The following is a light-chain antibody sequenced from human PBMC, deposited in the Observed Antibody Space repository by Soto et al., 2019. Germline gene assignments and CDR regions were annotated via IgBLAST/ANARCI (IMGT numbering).Light chain of an antibody. CDR2: DAS. Sequence: DIQMSQSPSTLSASVGDRVTITCRASQSLGRELAWYQQKPGKAPKVLIYDASSLKSGVPSRFSGSGYGTEFTLTISSLQPDDFATYYCQRYNAYWAFGPGTKVEIK. J-gene: IGKJ1*01. V-gene: IGKV1-5*01. CDR3: QRYNAYWA. CDR1: QSLGRE.